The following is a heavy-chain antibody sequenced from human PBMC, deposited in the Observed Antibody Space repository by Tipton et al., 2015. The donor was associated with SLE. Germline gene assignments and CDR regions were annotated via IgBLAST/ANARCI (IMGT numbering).Heavy chain of an antibody. V-gene: IGHV4-59*01. D-gene: IGHD3-22*01. Sequence: TLSLTCTVSGGSISGYYWSWIRQSPGEGLEWIGYVYSSGSTHYNPSLKSRVTISVDASKNQFSLRLTSVTAADTAVYYCARRHFDTSGYYRGAFDSWGQGTMVTVSS. J-gene: IGHJ3*02. CDR2: VYSSGST. CDR3: ARRHFDTSGYYRGAFDS. CDR1: GGSISGYY.